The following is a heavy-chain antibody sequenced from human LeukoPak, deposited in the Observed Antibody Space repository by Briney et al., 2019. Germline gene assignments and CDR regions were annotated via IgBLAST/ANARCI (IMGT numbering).Heavy chain of an antibody. CDR1: GFTFIRFS. Sequence: GGSPTLSCAASGFTFIRFSMNWVRQAPGKRLEWVAYIKSDSATIYYGDSVKGRFTISRDNANNLLFLEMNSLRGDDTAIYYCARGVGTSSWATHWFDPWGQGSLVTVSS. J-gene: IGHJ5*02. CDR3: ARGVGTSSWATHWFDP. V-gene: IGHV3-48*04. CDR2: IKSDSATI. D-gene: IGHD6-13*01.